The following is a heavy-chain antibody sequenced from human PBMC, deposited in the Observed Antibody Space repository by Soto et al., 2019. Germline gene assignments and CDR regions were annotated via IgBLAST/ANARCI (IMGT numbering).Heavy chain of an antibody. CDR1: GYTFTSYG. CDR3: ARVTYYYGSGSYLDFDY. D-gene: IGHD3-10*01. V-gene: IGHV1-18*01. J-gene: IGHJ4*02. Sequence: QVQLVQSGAEVKKPGASVKVSCKASGYTFTSYGISWVRQAPGQGLEWIGWISAYNGNTNYAQKLQGRVTMTTDTSTSTAYMELRSLISDDTAVYYCARVTYYYGSGSYLDFDYWGQGTLVTVSS. CDR2: ISAYNGNT.